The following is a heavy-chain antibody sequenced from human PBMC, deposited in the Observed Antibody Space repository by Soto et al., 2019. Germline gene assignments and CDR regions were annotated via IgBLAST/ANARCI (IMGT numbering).Heavy chain of an antibody. J-gene: IGHJ3*02. CDR1: GVPIRRSRCH. CDR3: ARHGITGSYYDAFDI. V-gene: IGHV4-39*01. CDR2: INYSGTT. Sequence: SATRSLTCSGTGVPIRRSRCHCGWICQPPGKWLEWIASINYSGTTFYNPSLKSRVTLSVDTSKNQFALKLSSVTAAETAVYYCARHGITGSYYDAFDIWGQGTMVS. D-gene: IGHD1-26*01.